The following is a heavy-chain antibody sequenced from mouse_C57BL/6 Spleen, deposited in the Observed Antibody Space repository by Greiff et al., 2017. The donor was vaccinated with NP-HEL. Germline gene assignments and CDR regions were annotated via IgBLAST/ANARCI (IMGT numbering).Heavy chain of an antibody. D-gene: IGHD1-1*01. CDR1: GYAFTNYL. J-gene: IGHJ4*01. Sequence: QVQLQQSGAELVRPGTSVKVSCKASGYAFTNYLIEWVKQRPGQGLEWIGVINPGSGGTYYNEKFKGKATLTADKSSSTAYMQLSSLTSEDSAVYSCERSSYYGGSSFYAMGYWGQGTSVTVSS. CDR2: INPGSGGT. CDR3: ERSSYYGGSSFYAMGY. V-gene: IGHV1-54*01.